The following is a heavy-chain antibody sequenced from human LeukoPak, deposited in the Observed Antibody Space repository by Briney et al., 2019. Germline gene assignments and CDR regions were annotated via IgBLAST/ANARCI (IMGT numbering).Heavy chain of an antibody. CDR3: ARDRVVVPAAFDY. CDR2: INTYNGNT. J-gene: IGHJ4*02. CDR1: SYSLTSFG. V-gene: IGHV1-18*01. D-gene: IGHD2-2*01. Sequence: ASLKVSCKASSYSLTSFGISWVRQAPGQGLEWMGWINTYNGNTKYAQNLQGRVTMTRDTSISTAYMELSRLRSDDTAVYYCARDRVVVPAAFDYWGQGTLVTVSS.